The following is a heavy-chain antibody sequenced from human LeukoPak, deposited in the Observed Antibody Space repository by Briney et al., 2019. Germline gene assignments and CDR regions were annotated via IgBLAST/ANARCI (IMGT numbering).Heavy chain of an antibody. J-gene: IGHJ4*02. V-gene: IGHV3-11*04. Sequence: GRSLRLSCAASGFTFSDYYMSWIRQAPGKGLEWVSYISSSGSTIYYADSVKGRFTISRDNAKNSLYLQMNSLRAEDTAVYYCASGLLWFGEFSFDYWGQGTLVTVSS. CDR1: GFTFSDYY. D-gene: IGHD3-10*01. CDR3: ASGLLWFGEFSFDY. CDR2: ISSSGSTI.